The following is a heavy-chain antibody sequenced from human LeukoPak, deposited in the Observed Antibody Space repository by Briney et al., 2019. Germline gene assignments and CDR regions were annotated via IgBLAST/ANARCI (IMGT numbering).Heavy chain of an antibody. V-gene: IGHV4-4*07. Sequence: SETLSLTCTVSGGSISSYYWSWIRQPAGEGLEWIGRIYTSGSTNYNPSLKSRVTMSVDTSKNQFSLKLSSVTAADTAVYYCARDKAERCSSTSCYYAFDIWGQGTMVTVSS. J-gene: IGHJ3*02. CDR1: GGSISSYY. CDR3: ARDKAERCSSTSCYYAFDI. CDR2: IYTSGST. D-gene: IGHD2-2*01.